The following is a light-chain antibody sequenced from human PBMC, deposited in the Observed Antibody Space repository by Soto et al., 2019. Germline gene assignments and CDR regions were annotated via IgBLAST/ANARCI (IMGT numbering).Light chain of an antibody. V-gene: IGKV3-11*01. J-gene: IGKJ2*01. Sequence: EIVLTQSPATLSLSPGYTATLSCRASQSVSRYLAWYQQKPGQAPRLLIYDASNRATGIPARFSGSGSGTDFTLTIGSLEPEDFAVYYCQHRSNWPRTFGQGTKVEIK. CDR3: QHRSNWPRT. CDR2: DAS. CDR1: QSVSRY.